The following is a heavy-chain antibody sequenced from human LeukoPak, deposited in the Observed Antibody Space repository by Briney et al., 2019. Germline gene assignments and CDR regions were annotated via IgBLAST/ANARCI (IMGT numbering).Heavy chain of an antibody. D-gene: IGHD3-22*01. V-gene: IGHV3-21*01. CDR1: GFTFSSYS. J-gene: IGHJ4*02. CDR3: ARGASMIVVRYYFDY. Sequence: GSLRLSCAASGFTFSSYSMNWVRQAPGKGLEWVSSISSSSSYIYYADSAKGRFTISRDNAKNSLYLQMNSLRAEDTAVYYCARGASMIVVRYYFDYWGQGTLVTVSS. CDR2: ISSSSSYI.